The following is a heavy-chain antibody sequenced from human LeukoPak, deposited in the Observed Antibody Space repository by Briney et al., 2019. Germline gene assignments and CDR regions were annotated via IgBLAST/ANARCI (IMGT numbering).Heavy chain of an antibody. CDR3: ARDSGSDSSNWYGKWLAP. D-gene: IGHD6-13*01. CDR1: GYSFTSYY. J-gene: IGHJ5*02. V-gene: IGHV1-18*01. Sequence: ASVKVSCTASGYSFTSYYINWVRQAPGQGLEWMGWISAYNGVANYAQKLQDRVTMTTDTSTSTAYMELTSLTSDDTAVYYCARDSGSDSSNWYGKWLAPWGQGTLVTVSS. CDR2: ISAYNGVA.